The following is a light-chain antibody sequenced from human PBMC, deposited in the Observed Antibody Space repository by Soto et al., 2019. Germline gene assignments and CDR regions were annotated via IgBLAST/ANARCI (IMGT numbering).Light chain of an antibody. CDR2: GAS. CDR1: QSVSSN. V-gene: IGKV3-15*01. Sequence: EIVMTQSPATLSVSPGERATLSCRASQSVSSNLAWYQQKPGQAPRLLIYGASTRATGIPARFSGSGSGTDFTLIISSLEPEDFAVYYCQQRSNWPITFGQGTRLEI. CDR3: QQRSNWPIT. J-gene: IGKJ5*01.